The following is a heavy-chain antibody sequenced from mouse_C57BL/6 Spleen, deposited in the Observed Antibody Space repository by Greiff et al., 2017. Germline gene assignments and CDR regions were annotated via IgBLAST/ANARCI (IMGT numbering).Heavy chain of an antibody. V-gene: IGHV1-55*01. D-gene: IGHD1-1*01. J-gene: IGHJ4*01. CDR3: ARFIYYYAMDY. CDR2: IYPGSGST. CDR1: GYTFTRYW. Sequence: QVQLQLPGAELVKPGASVKMSCKASGYTFTRYWITWVKQGPGQGLEWIGDIYPGSGSTIYNEKFKSKATLTVETTASTAYMQLSSLTSEDSAVYYCARFIYYYAMDYWGQGTSVTVSS.